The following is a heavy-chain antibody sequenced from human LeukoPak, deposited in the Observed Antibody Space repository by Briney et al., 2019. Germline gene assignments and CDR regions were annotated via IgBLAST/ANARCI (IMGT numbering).Heavy chain of an antibody. CDR3: ARGGYYYGSGSSYNWFDP. V-gene: IGHV4-39*07. D-gene: IGHD3-10*01. Sequence: SETLSLTCTVSGGSISSSSYYWGWIRQPPGKGLEWIGSICYSGSTYYNPSLKSRVSLSVDTSKNQFSLKLSSVTAADTAVYYCARGGYYYGSGSSYNWFDPWGQGTLVTVSS. CDR2: ICYSGST. CDR1: GGSISSSSYY. J-gene: IGHJ5*02.